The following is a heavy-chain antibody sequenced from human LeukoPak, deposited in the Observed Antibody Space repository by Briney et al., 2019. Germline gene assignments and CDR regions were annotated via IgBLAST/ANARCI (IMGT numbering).Heavy chain of an antibody. CDR1: GGSISSYY. Sequence: SETLSLTCTVSGGSISSYYWSWIRQPPGKGLEWIGRIYTSGSTNYNPSLKSRVTMSVDTSKNQFSLKLSSVTAADTAVYYCAREGLGYYDSSGFHYTPLDYWGQGTLVTVSS. V-gene: IGHV4-4*07. J-gene: IGHJ4*02. CDR2: IYTSGST. D-gene: IGHD3-22*01. CDR3: AREGLGYYDSSGFHYTPLDY.